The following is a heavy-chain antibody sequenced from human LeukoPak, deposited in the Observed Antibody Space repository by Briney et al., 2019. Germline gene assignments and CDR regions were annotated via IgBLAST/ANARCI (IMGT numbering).Heavy chain of an antibody. CDR1: GFTFTGSA. V-gene: IGHV1-58*02. D-gene: IGHD6-19*01. CDR3: AAEGSSGWYRGDAFDI. CDR2: IVVGSGNT. Sequence: SVKVSCKASGFTFTGSAMQWVRQARGQRLEWIGWIVVGSGNTNYAQKFQERVTITRDMSTSTAYMELSSLRSEDTAVYYCAAEGSSGWYRGDAFDIRGQGTMVTVSS. J-gene: IGHJ3*02.